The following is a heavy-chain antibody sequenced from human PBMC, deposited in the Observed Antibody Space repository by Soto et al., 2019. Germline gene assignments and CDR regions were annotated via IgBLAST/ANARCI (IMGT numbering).Heavy chain of an antibody. J-gene: IGHJ6*02. CDR3: AKDRELRSYYYGMDV. V-gene: IGHV3-30*18. Sequence: GGSLRLSCAASGFTFSSYGMHWDRQAPGKGLEWVAVISYDGSNKYYADSVKGRFTISRDNSKNTLYLQMNSLRAEDTAVYYCAKDRELRSYYYGMDVWGQGTTVTVSS. D-gene: IGHD4-17*01. CDR2: ISYDGSNK. CDR1: GFTFSSYG.